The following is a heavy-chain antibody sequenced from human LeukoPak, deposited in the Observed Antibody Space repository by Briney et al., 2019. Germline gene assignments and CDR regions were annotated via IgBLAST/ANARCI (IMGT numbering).Heavy chain of an antibody. J-gene: IGHJ6*02. V-gene: IGHV1-69*04. CDR2: IIPILGIA. D-gene: IGHD6-13*01. CDR3: ARGDSRIYYYGMDV. Sequence: GSSVKVSCKASGGTFSSYAISWVRQAPGQGLEWMGRIIPILGIANYAQKFQGRVTITADKYTSTAYMELSSLRSEDTAVYYCARGDSRIYYYGMDVWGQGTTVTVSS. CDR1: GGTFSSYA.